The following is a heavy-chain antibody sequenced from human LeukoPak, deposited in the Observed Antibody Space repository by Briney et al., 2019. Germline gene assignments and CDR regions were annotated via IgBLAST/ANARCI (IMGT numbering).Heavy chain of an antibody. J-gene: IGHJ2*01. V-gene: IGHV3-30*03. CDR3: ARDNLSPYWYFDL. CDR1: GFTFSSYG. Sequence: GGSLRLSCAASGFTFSSYGMHWVRQAPGKGLEWVAVISYDGSNKYYADSVKGRFTISRDNAKNSLYLQMDSLRDEDTAVYYCARDNLSPYWYFDLWGRGTLVTVSS. D-gene: IGHD1-14*01. CDR2: ISYDGSNK.